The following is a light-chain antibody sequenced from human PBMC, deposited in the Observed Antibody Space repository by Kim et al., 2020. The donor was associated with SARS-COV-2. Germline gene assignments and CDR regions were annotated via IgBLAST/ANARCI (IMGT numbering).Light chain of an antibody. CDR1: SYNVDELG. Sequence: RQFATRTWTRNSYNVDELGAACLQQHQGHPPNHLADRNNNRPSGISERFSASRSGNTASLTITGLQPEDEADYCCSAWDGSLRAWVFGGGTQLTVL. V-gene: IGLV10-54*01. J-gene: IGLJ3*02. CDR3: SAWDGSLRAWV. CDR2: RNN.